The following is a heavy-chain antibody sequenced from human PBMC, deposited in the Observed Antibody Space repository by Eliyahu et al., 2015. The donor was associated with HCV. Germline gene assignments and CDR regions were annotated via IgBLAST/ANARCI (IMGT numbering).Heavy chain of an antibody. CDR2: IYYSGST. J-gene: IGHJ5*02. Sequence: QLQLQESGPGLVKPSETLSLTCTVSGGSISSSSYYWGWIRQPPGKGLEWIGSIYYSGSTYYNPSLKSRVTISVDTSKNQFSLKLSSVTAADTAVYYCARRGDLLDSWFDPWDQGTLVTVSS. CDR1: GGSISSSSYY. CDR3: ARRGDLLDSWFDP. V-gene: IGHV4-39*01. D-gene: IGHD4-17*01.